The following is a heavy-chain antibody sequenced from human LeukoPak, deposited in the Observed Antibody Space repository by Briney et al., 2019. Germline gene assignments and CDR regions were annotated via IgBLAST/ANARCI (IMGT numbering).Heavy chain of an antibody. Sequence: SETLSLTCTVSGYSMSSGYYWGWIRQPPGKGLQWIGSIFHSGNSYYNPSLKSRVTISVDTSKNQFSLKLSSVTAADTAVYYCARQGFVGATGAWGYWGQGTLVTVSS. CDR3: ARQGFVGATGAWGY. CDR1: GYSMSSGYY. CDR2: IFHSGNS. J-gene: IGHJ4*02. V-gene: IGHV4-38-2*02. D-gene: IGHD1-26*01.